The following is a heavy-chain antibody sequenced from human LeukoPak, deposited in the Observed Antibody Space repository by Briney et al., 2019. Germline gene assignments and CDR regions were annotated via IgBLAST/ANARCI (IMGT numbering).Heavy chain of an antibody. CDR1: GYSISSGYY. CDR2: IYHSGST. J-gene: IGHJ5*02. V-gene: IGHV4-38-2*02. CDR3: ARGALTGP. Sequence: IPSETLSLTCTVSGYSISSGYYWGWIRQPPGKGLEWIGSIYHSGSTYYNPSLKSRVTISVDTSKNQFSLKLSSVTAADTAVYYCARGALTGPWGQGILVSVSS. D-gene: IGHD1-14*01.